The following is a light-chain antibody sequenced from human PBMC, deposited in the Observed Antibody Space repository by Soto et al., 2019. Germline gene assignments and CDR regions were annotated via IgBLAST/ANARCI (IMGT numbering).Light chain of an antibody. CDR2: DAS. CDR3: QQRSNWPLT. Sequence: EIVLTQSPATLSLSPGERATLSCRASQSVSNDLAWYQQKPGQAPRLLIYDASNRATGIPARFSGSGSGTDFTLTISGLEPVDFAVYYCQQRSNWPLTFGGGTKVEIK. V-gene: IGKV3-11*01. J-gene: IGKJ4*01. CDR1: QSVSND.